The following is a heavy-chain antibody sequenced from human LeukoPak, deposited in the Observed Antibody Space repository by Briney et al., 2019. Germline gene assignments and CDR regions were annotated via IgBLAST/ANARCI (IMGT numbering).Heavy chain of an antibody. D-gene: IGHD3-16*01. V-gene: IGHV4-59*01. CDR3: ARVGPGGSHDPFDP. Sequence: SETLSLTCTVSGGSISSYYWSWIRQPPGKGLEWIGYIYYSGSTNYNPSLKSRVTISVDTSKNQFSLKLSSVTAADTAVYYCARVGPGGSHDPFDPWGQGTLVTVSS. CDR1: GGSISSYY. CDR2: IYYSGST. J-gene: IGHJ5*02.